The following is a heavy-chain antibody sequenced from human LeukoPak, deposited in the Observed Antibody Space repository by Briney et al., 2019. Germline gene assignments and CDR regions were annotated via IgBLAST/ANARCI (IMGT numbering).Heavy chain of an antibody. CDR1: GYTFTGYY. J-gene: IGHJ4*02. CDR3: AREMITFGGVIAKLSYFDY. D-gene: IGHD3-16*02. V-gene: IGHV1-2*06. CDR2: INPNSGGT. Sequence: ASVKVSCKASGYTFTGYYMHWVRQAPGQGLEWMGRINPNSGGTNYAQKFQGRVTMTRDTSISTAYMELSRLRSEDTAVYYCAREMITFGGVIAKLSYFDYWGQGTLVTVSS.